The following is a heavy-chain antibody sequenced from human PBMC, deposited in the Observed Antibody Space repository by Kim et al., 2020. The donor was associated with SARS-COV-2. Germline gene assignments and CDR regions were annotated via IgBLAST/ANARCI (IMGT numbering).Heavy chain of an antibody. CDR3: ARARGGSSWPFFDY. V-gene: IGHV4-59*01. Sequence: SETLSLTCTVSGGSISSYYWSWIRQPPGKGLEWIGYIYYSGSTNYNPSLKSRVTISVDTSKNQFSLKLSSVTAADTAVYYCARARGGSSWPFFDYWGQGT. CDR2: IYYSGST. J-gene: IGHJ4*02. CDR1: GGSISSYY. D-gene: IGHD6-13*01.